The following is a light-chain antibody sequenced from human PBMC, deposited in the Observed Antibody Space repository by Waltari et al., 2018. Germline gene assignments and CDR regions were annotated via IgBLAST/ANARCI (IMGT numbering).Light chain of an antibody. CDR1: QSVSTW. V-gene: IGKV1-5*03. Sequence: DIQMTQSPSTLSASVGDRVTLSCRASQSVSTWLAWYQQRPGKAPNLLIYKASSLESGVPSRFSGSGSGTEFTLTISSLQPSDFATYYCQQYYTYPRTFGLGTKVE. J-gene: IGKJ1*01. CDR3: QQYYTYPRT. CDR2: KAS.